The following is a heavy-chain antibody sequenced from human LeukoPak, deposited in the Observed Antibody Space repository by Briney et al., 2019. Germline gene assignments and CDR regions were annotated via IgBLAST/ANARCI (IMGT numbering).Heavy chain of an antibody. Sequence: SETLSLTCAVYGGSFSGYYWSWIRQPPEKGLEWIGEINHSGSTNYNPSLKSRVTISVDTSKNQFSLKLSSVTAADTAVYYCARVGNSSSWYYFDYWGQGTLVTVSS. J-gene: IGHJ4*02. CDR3: ARVGNSSSWYYFDY. V-gene: IGHV4-34*01. CDR2: INHSGST. D-gene: IGHD6-13*01. CDR1: GGSFSGYY.